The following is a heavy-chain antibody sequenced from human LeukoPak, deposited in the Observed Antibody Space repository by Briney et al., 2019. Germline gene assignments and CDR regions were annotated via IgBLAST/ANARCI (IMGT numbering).Heavy chain of an antibody. V-gene: IGHV1-18*04. Sequence: ASVKVSCKASGYTFTRYGITWVRQSPGQGLEWMGWISTYDGDTYYAQKFQGRVTMTRDTSTSTAYMELRGLSSDDTALYYCARDVLNRCIGGICPIDDWGQGTLVTVSS. J-gene: IGHJ4*02. D-gene: IGHD2-15*01. CDR3: ARDVLNRCIGGICPIDD. CDR1: GYTFTRYG. CDR2: ISTYDGDT.